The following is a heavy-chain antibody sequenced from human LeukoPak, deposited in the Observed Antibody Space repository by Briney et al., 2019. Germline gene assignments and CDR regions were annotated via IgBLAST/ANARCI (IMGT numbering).Heavy chain of an antibody. D-gene: IGHD2-2*01. J-gene: IGHJ4*02. V-gene: IGHV3-23*01. CDR1: GFTVSFYA. CDR2: IAGGGSST. Sequence: PGGSLRLSCAASGFTVSFYAMSWVRQAPGKGLEWVSVIAGGGSSTYYADSVKGRFTISRDNSKNTLYLQMNSLRVEDTAVYYCARDPCHGALDYWGQGALVTVSS. CDR3: ARDPCHGALDY.